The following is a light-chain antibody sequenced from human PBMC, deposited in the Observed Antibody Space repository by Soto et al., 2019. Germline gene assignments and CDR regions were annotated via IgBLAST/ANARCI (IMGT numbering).Light chain of an antibody. V-gene: IGKV3-11*01. Sequence: EIVLTQSPATLSLFPGERATLSCRASQSVRTCLAWYQQKPGQAPRLLISDASKKATGIPDRFSGSGSGTDFTLTISSLEAEDSAVYYCHQRSNWPRTFGGGSKVEIK. CDR2: DAS. J-gene: IGKJ4*01. CDR1: QSVRTC. CDR3: HQRSNWPRT.